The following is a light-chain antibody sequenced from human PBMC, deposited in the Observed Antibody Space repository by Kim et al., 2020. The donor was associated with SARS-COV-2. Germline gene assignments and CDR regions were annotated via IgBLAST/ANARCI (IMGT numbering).Light chain of an antibody. CDR2: GAS. V-gene: IGKV3-20*01. Sequence: EIVLTQSPGTLSLSPGERATLSCRASQSVSSSYLAWHQQKPGQAPRLLIYGASSRATGIPDRFSGSGSGTDFTLTISRLEPEDFAVYYCQQYGSSPAYTFGQGTKLEI. CDR3: QQYGSSPAYT. J-gene: IGKJ2*01. CDR1: QSVSSSY.